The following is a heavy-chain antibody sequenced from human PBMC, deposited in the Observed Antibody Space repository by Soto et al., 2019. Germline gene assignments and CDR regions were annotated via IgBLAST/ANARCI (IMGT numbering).Heavy chain of an antibody. Sequence: ASVKVSCKASGYTFTGYYMHWVRQAPGQGLEWMGWINPNSGGINYAQKFQGWVTMTRDTSISTAYMELSRLRSDDTAVYYCARDMGYCSGGSCRPTRGRKNWFDPWGQGTLVTVSS. CDR1: GYTFTGYY. CDR2: INPNSGGI. J-gene: IGHJ5*02. CDR3: ARDMGYCSGGSCRPTRGRKNWFDP. D-gene: IGHD2-15*01. V-gene: IGHV1-2*04.